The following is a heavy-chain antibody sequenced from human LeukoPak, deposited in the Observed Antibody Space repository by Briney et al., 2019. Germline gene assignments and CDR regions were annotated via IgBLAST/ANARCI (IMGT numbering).Heavy chain of an antibody. V-gene: IGHV5-51*01. CDR2: IYPGDSDT. CDR1: GYTFTNYW. Sequence: GESLKISRTGSGYTFTNYWIAWVRHMPGKGLEWMGAIYPGDSDTRYTPSFQGQVTISADKSSSTAYLQWSSLKASDTAMYYCARHKPAATDYWGQGTLITVSS. J-gene: IGHJ4*02. D-gene: IGHD6-13*01. CDR3: ARHKPAATDY.